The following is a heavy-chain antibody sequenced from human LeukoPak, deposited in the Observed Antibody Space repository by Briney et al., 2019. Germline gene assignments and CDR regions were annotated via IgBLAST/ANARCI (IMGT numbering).Heavy chain of an antibody. D-gene: IGHD5-12*01. V-gene: IGHV1-18*01. CDR2: ISAYNGNT. CDR1: GYTFTSYG. J-gene: IGHJ3*02. CDR3: ARSENSWLLHVRRAFDI. Sequence: ASVKVSCKASGYTFTSYGISWVRQAPGQGLEWMGWISAYNGNTNYAQKLQGRVTMTTDTSTSTAYMELRSLRSDDTSVYYCARSENSWLLHVRRAFDIWGQGTMVTVSS.